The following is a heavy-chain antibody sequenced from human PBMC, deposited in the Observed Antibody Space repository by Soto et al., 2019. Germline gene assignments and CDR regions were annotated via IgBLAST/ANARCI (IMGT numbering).Heavy chain of an antibody. CDR1: GFTVSSNY. CDR3: ARFRPLGGFDY. J-gene: IGHJ4*02. CDR2: IYSGGST. Sequence: GGSLRLSCAASGFTVSSNYISWVRQAPGKGLEWVSVIYSGGSTYYADSVKGRFTISRDNSKNTLYLQMNSLRAEDTAVYYCARFRPLGGFDYGGQGTLVTVSS. V-gene: IGHV3-53*01. D-gene: IGHD3-16*01.